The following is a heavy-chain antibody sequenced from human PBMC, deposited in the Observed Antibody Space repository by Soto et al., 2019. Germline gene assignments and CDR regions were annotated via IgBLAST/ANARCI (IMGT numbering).Heavy chain of an antibody. Sequence: GGSLRLSCAASGFTFSSYAMGWVRQAPGKGLEWVSAISGSGGSTYYADSVKGRFTISRDNSKNTLYLQMNSLRAEDTAVYYCAKDPIPIAVAGNFDYWGQGTLVTVSS. V-gene: IGHV3-23*01. D-gene: IGHD6-19*01. CDR2: ISGSGGST. CDR1: GFTFSSYA. J-gene: IGHJ4*02. CDR3: AKDPIPIAVAGNFDY.